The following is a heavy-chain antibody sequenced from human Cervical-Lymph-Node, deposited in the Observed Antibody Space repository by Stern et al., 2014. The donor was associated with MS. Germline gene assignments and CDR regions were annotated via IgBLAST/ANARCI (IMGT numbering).Heavy chain of an antibody. D-gene: IGHD5-24*01. J-gene: IGHJ2*01. Sequence: VQLVESGGGLVQPGRSLRLSCAASGFTFDDYAMHWVRQAPGKGLEWVSGISWNSGSIDYADSVKGRFTISRDNAKNSLYLQMNSLRAEDTAFYYCAKDRRLQFYWYFDLWGRGTLVTVSS. V-gene: IGHV3-9*01. CDR2: ISWNSGSI. CDR3: AKDRRLQFYWYFDL. CDR1: GFTFDDYA.